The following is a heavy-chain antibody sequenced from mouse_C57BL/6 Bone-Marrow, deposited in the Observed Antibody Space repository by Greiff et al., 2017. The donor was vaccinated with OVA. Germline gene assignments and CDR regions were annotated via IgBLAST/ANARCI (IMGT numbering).Heavy chain of an antibody. CDR3: ARRGSSPFAY. CDR2: ISNGGGST. D-gene: IGHD1-1*01. V-gene: IGHV5-12*01. Sequence: EVKVVESGGGLVQPGGSLKLSCAASGFTFSDYYMYWVRQTPEKRLEWVAYISNGGGSTYYPDTVKGRFTISRDNAKNTLYLQMSRRKSEDTAMYYCARRGSSPFAYWGQGTLVTVSA. J-gene: IGHJ3*01. CDR1: GFTFSDYY.